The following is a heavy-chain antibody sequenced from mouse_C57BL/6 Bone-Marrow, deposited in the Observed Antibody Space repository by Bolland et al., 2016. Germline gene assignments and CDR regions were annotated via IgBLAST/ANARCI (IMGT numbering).Heavy chain of an antibody. D-gene: IGHD1-1*01. V-gene: IGHV1-26*01. J-gene: IGHJ3*01. CDR2: NGGT. CDR3: ARGGISFWFAY. Sequence: NGGTSYNQKFKGKATLTVDKSSSTAYMELRSLTSEDSAVYYCARGGISFWFAYWGQG.